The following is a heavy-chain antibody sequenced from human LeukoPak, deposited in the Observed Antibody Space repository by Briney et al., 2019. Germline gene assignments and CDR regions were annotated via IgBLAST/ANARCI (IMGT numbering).Heavy chain of an antibody. D-gene: IGHD1-26*01. CDR2: ISGSGGGT. CDR3: VKDLGRYRNNCFDY. CDR1: GYIFTSYW. Sequence: GESLKISCKGSGYIFTSYWIGWVRQAPEKGLEWVSTISGSGGGTYYADSVKGRFTISRDDSKNTLYLQMNGLRAEDTAVYYCVKDLGRYRNNCFDYWGQGTLVTVSS. J-gene: IGHJ4*02. V-gene: IGHV3-23*01.